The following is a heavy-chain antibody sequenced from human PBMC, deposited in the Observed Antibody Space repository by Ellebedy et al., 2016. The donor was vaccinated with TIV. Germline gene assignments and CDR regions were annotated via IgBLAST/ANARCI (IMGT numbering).Heavy chain of an antibody. CDR1: GFPFRAYT. CDR3: ARENFYGMDV. CDR2: ISTTSHYI. J-gene: IGHJ6*02. V-gene: IGHV3-21*06. Sequence: GESLKISXETSGFPFRAYTMNWVRQAPGKGLEWVSSISTTSHYIYYADSVKDRFTVSRDNAKNSLYLEMNSLRAEDSAVYYCARENFYGMDVWGQGTTVTVSS.